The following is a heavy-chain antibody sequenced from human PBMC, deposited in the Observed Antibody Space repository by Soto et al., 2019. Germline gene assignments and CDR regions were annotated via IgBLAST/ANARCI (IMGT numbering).Heavy chain of an antibody. CDR2: MNPNSGNT. J-gene: IGHJ5*02. CDR3: ARGQRVRYFDWLLPHESWFHP. Sequence: GASVKVSCKASGYTFTRYDINWVRQATGQGLEWMGWMNPNSGNTGYAQKFQGRVTMTRNTSISTAYMELSSLRSEDTAVYYCARGQRVRYFDWLLPHESWFHPSGPAPLVTVFS. D-gene: IGHD3-9*01. CDR1: GYTFTRYD. V-gene: IGHV1-8*01.